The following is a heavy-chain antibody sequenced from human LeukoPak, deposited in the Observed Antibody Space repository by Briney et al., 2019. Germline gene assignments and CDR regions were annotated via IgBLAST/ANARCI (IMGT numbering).Heavy chain of an antibody. CDR3: ARGTLRGGNGAYGMDV. J-gene: IGHJ6*02. Sequence: SETLSLTCSVSGGSTTSGGYYWSWIRQSPGTGLEWIGYIYNSGITNYNPSLKSRVTISVDTFNNHFSLSLSSVTAADTALYYCARGTLRGGNGAYGMDVWGQGTTVTVSS. V-gene: IGHV4-61*03. CDR2: IYNSGIT. D-gene: IGHD3-10*01. CDR1: GGSTTSGGYY.